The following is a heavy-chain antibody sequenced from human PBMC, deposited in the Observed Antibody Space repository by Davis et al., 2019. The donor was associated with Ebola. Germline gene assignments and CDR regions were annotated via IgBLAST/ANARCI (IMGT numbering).Heavy chain of an antibody. J-gene: IGHJ6*02. D-gene: IGHD3-16*02. CDR1: GASISSYY. V-gene: IGHV4-59*12. Sequence: MPSETLSLTCTVSGASISSYYWSWIRQPPGKGLEWIGYIYYSGSTNYNPSLKSRVTISVDTSKNQLSLKLSSVTAADTAVYYCARTRYTYGMDVWGQGTTVTVSS. CDR2: IYYSGST. CDR3: ARTRYTYGMDV.